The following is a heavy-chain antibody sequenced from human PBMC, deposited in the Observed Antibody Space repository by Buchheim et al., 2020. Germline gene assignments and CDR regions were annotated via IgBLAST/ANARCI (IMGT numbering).Heavy chain of an antibody. Sequence: EVQVVESGGGLVQPGGSLRLSCAASGFTFSSYEMNWVRQGPGKGLEWVSYISSSGGTISYADSVKGRFTVSRDNAKNSLFLQMNSLRVEDTAVYYCARATSSYVVDYWGQGSL. V-gene: IGHV3-48*03. CDR2: ISSSGGTI. CDR1: GFTFSSYE. J-gene: IGHJ4*02. D-gene: IGHD3-16*01. CDR3: ARATSSYVVDY.